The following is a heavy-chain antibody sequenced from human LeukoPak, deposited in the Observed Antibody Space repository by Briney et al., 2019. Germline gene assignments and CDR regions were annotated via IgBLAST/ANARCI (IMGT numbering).Heavy chain of an antibody. V-gene: IGHV1-69*04. CDR2: IIPVVGLT. Sequence: GASVKVSCKTSGGPFTTYGFSWVRQAPGQGLEWLARIIPVVGLTNCTQKLHGRVTITADKSTSTAYMELSSLTSEDTAVYYCARSIWTGYFRNYFGLDIWGQGSTVIVSS. D-gene: IGHD3/OR15-3a*01. CDR3: ARSIWTGYFRNYFGLDI. J-gene: IGHJ6*02. CDR1: GGPFTTYG.